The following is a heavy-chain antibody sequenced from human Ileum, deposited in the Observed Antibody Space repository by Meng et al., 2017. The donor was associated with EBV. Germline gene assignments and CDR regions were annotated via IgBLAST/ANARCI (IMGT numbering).Heavy chain of an antibody. J-gene: IGHJ4*02. CDR2: INPSGGST. CDR1: GYTFTSQY. D-gene: IGHD6-19*01. Sequence: QVQLVHAGAEVKEPGASVKVSCKASGYTFTSQYMHWVRQAPGQGLEWMGTINPSGGSTTYAQKFQGRVTMTRDTSTSTVYMELSSLGSEDTAVYYCARRSGWYWGQGTLVTVSS. CDR3: ARRSGWY. V-gene: IGHV1-46*01.